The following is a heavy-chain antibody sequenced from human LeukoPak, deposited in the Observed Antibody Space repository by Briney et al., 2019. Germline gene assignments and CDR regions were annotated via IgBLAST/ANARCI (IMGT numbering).Heavy chain of an antibody. CDR2: INHSGST. J-gene: IGHJ3*02. CDR1: GGSFSGYY. D-gene: IGHD3-10*01. V-gene: IGHV4-34*01. Sequence: SETLSLTCAVYGGSFSGYYWSWIRQPPGKGLEWIGEINHSGSTNYNPSLKSRVAISVDTSKNQFSLKLSSVTAADTAVYYCAKSNGYGLVDIWGQGTMVTVSS. CDR3: AKSNGYGLVDI.